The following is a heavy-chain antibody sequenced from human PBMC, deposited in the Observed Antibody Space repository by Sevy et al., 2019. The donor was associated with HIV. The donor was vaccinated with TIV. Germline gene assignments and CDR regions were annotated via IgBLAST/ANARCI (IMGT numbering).Heavy chain of an antibody. CDR2: IRTSNRET. J-gene: IGHJ4*02. CDR1: GYIFTNYP. CDR3: ARDSDGSGNYYLDYFDY. D-gene: IGHD3-22*01. Sequence: ASVKVSRKASGYIFTNYPICWVRQAPGQGLEWMGCIRTSNRETKYTQNLQGRAIMTTDTSTSTVYMDLRNLRSDDTAVYYCARDSDGSGNYYLDYFDYWGQGTLVTVSS. V-gene: IGHV1-18*01.